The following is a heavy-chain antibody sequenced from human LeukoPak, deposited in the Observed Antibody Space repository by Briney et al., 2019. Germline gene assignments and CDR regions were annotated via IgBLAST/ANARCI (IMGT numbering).Heavy chain of an antibody. V-gene: IGHV4-34*01. CDR2: INHSGST. Sequence: SETLSLTCAVYGGSFSGYYWSWIRQPPGKGLEWIGEINHSGSTNYNPSLKSRVTISVDTSKNQFSLKLSSVTAADTAVYYCARANGDYDHWGQGTLVTVSS. D-gene: IGHD4-17*01. J-gene: IGHJ5*02. CDR3: ARANGDYDH. CDR1: GGSFSGYY.